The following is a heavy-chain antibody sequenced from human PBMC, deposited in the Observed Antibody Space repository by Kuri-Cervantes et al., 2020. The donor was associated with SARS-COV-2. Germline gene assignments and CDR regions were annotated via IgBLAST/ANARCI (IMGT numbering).Heavy chain of an antibody. CDR1: GFTFSSYS. D-gene: IGHD2-15*01. J-gene: IGHJ4*02. CDR2: IKQDGSEK. CDR3: ARRRDCSGGSCYVFDVSFDY. Sequence: ETLSLTCAASGFTFSSYSMNWVRQAPGKGLEWVANIKQDGSEKYYVDSVKGRFTISRDNAKNSLYLQMNSLRAEDTAVYYCARRRDCSGGSCYVFDVSFDYWGQGTLVTVSS. V-gene: IGHV3-7*03.